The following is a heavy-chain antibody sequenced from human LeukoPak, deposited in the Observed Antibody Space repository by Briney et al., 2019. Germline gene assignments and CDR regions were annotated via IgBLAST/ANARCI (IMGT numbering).Heavy chain of an antibody. CDR1: GFTFSSYS. CDR2: IGGGGTTI. V-gene: IGHV3-48*02. Sequence: GGSLRLCCAASGFTFSSYSMNWVRQAPGKGLEWLSYIGGGGTTIHYADSVKGRFTISRDDAKNSLYLQMNSLRDEDTAVYYCVRDRYYSFDYWGQGTVVTVSS. J-gene: IGHJ4*02. D-gene: IGHD1-26*01. CDR3: VRDRYYSFDY.